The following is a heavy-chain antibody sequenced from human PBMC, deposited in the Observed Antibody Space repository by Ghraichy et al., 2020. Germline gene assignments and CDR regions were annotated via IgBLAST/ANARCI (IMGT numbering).Heavy chain of an antibody. J-gene: IGHJ4*02. CDR1: GGSFSGYY. D-gene: IGHD3-3*01. CDR3: AGRRTPPYYDFWSGYYPFDY. V-gene: IGHV4-34*01. Sequence: SETLSLTCAVYGGSFSGYYWSWIRQPPGKGLEWIGEINHSGSTNYNPSLKSRVTISVDTSKNQFSLKLSSVTAADTAVYYCAGRRTPPYYDFWSGYYPFDYWGQGTLVTVSS. CDR2: INHSGST.